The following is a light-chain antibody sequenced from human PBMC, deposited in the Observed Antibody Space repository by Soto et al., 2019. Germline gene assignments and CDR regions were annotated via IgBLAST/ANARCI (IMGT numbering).Light chain of an antibody. CDR2: NVE. CDR1: SSDVGTYNY. V-gene: IGLV2-14*03. CDR3: SSYTTSYTYA. Sequence: QSALTQPASVSGSPGQSISISCTGTSSDVGTYNYVFWYQQHPGKAPKLIIYNVEDRPSGVSNRFSGSKSGNTASLTISGLQAEDEADYYCSSYTTSYTYAFGGGTKLTVL. J-gene: IGLJ3*02.